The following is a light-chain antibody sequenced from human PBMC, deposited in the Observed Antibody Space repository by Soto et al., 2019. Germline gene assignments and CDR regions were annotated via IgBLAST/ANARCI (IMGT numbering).Light chain of an antibody. J-gene: IGKJ5*01. CDR2: DEX. V-gene: IGKV3-11*02. CDR1: HSVTTSY. Sequence: IVLTQSPGTLSLSRGERAPLPXRASHSVTTSYLAWYQRQPXXPPRIXXXDEXNRATGIPARFIGSGSGRDFTLTISSLEPEEFSVYYCQQRSNCPTITFGQGTRLEIK. CDR3: QQRSNCPTIT.